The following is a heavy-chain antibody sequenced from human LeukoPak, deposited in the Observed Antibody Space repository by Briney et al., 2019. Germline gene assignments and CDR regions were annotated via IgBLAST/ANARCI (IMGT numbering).Heavy chain of an antibody. J-gene: IGHJ5*02. V-gene: IGHV4-34*01. CDR2: INHSGST. Sequence: SETLSLTCAAYGGSFSGYYWSWIRQPPGKGLEWIGEINHSGSTNYNPSLKSRVTISVDTSKNQFSLKLSSVTAADTAVYYCARGVRWGTNWFDPWGQGTLVTVSS. CDR3: ARGVRWGTNWFDP. D-gene: IGHD3-16*01. CDR1: GGSFSGYY.